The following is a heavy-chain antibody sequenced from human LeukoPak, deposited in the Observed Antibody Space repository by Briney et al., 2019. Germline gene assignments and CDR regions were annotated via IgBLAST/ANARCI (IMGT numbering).Heavy chain of an antibody. V-gene: IGHV3-30*02. CDR2: IRYDGNNK. D-gene: IGHD4-17*01. CDR3: AKGYGDLVAFDI. Sequence: GGSLRLSCAASGFSFSSYGMDWVRQAPGKGLEWVAFIRYDGNNKDYADSVKGRFTISRDNSKNTLYLQMNSLRVEGTAVYYCAKGYGDLVAFDIWGQGTMVTVSS. CDR1: GFSFSSYG. J-gene: IGHJ3*02.